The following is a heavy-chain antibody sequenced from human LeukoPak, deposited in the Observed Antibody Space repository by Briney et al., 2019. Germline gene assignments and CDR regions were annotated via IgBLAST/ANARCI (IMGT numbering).Heavy chain of an antibody. J-gene: IGHJ5*01. CDR1: GDSISSNKW. CDR3: ARDSGWHSDS. Sequence: SETLSLTCAVSGDSISSNKWWHWVRQAPGKGLEWIGEVYRSGTANYNPSLKNRVTISVDKSKNQFSLNLRSVTAADTAVYCCARDSGWHSDSWGQGTLVTVSS. V-gene: IGHV4-4*01. D-gene: IGHD6-19*01. CDR2: VYRSGTA.